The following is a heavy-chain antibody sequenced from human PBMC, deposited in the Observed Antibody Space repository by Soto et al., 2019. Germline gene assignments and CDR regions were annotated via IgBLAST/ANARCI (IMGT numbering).Heavy chain of an antibody. J-gene: IGHJ4*02. CDR3: TKSLSYPLYSSSPPFDY. CDR1: GFTFSSYG. D-gene: IGHD6-6*01. Sequence: ESGGGVVQPGRSLRLSCAASGFTFSSYGMHWVRQAPGKGLEWVAVISYDGSNKYYADSVKGRFTISRDNSKNTLYLQMNSLRAEDTAVYYCTKSLSYPLYSSSPPFDYWGQGTLVTVSS. V-gene: IGHV3-30*18. CDR2: ISYDGSNK.